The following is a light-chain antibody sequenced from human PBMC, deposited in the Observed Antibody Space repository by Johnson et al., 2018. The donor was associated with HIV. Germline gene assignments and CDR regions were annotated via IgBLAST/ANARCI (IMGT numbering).Light chain of an antibody. J-gene: IGLJ1*01. CDR2: ENN. CDR3: GTWDSSRSSGLYV. CDR1: SSNIGDNY. Sequence: QSVLTQPPSVSAAPGQKVTISCSGSSSNIGDNYVSWYQQLPGTAPNLLIYENNKRPSGIPDRFFGSKSGTSATLGITGLQTGDEADYYCGTWDSSRSSGLYVFGTGTEVTVL. V-gene: IGLV1-51*02.